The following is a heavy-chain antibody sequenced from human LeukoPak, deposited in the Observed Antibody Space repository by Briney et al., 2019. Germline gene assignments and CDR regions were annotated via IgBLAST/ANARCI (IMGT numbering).Heavy chain of an antibody. CDR3: ARDCGSSSGWPGLKVGMDV. J-gene: IGHJ6*02. Sequence: ASVKVSCKASGGTSNSHAISWVRQAPGQGLEWMGWINPNSGGTNYAQKFQGRVTMTRDTSISTAYMELSRLRSDDTAVYYCARDCGSSSGWPGLKVGMDVWGQGTTVTVSS. D-gene: IGHD6-19*01. CDR2: INPNSGGT. CDR1: GGTSNSHA. V-gene: IGHV1-2*02.